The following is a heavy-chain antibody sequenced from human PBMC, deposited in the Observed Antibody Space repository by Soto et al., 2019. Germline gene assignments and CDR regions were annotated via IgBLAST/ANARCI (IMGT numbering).Heavy chain of an antibody. CDR1: GGSISSSSYY. V-gene: IGHV4-39*01. Sequence: LSLTCTVSGGSISSSSYYWVWIRQPPGKGLEWIGSIYYSGSTYYDPSLKSRVTISVDTSKNQFSLKLSSVTAADTAVYYCARLHYGSGSYYDYYFDYWGQGTLVTVSS. D-gene: IGHD3-10*01. CDR3: ARLHYGSGSYYDYYFDY. CDR2: IYYSGST. J-gene: IGHJ4*02.